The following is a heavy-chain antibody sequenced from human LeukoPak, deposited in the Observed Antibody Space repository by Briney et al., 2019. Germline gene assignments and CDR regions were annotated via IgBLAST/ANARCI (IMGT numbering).Heavy chain of an antibody. V-gene: IGHV4-34*01. D-gene: IGHD3-9*01. Sequence: SETLSLTCAVYGGSFSGYYWSWIRQPPGKGLDWIGEINHSGSTNYNPSLKSRVTISVDTSKNQFSLKLSSVTAADTAVYYCARSLNYDILTGYPRGGLFDPWGQGTLVTVSS. CDR1: GGSFSGYY. CDR2: INHSGST. J-gene: IGHJ5*02. CDR3: ARSLNYDILTGYPRGGLFDP.